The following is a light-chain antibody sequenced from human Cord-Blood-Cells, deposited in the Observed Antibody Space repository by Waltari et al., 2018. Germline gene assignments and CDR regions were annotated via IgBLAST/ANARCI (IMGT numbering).Light chain of an antibody. J-gene: IGKJ5*01. Sequence: DIVLTPSPATLSLSPGERATLSCRASQSVSSYLAWYQQKPGQAPRLLIYAASNRATGIPARFSGSGSGTDFTLTISSLEPEDFAVYYCQQRSNWPPSFGQGTRLEIK. CDR3: QQRSNWPPS. CDR2: AAS. CDR1: QSVSSY. V-gene: IGKV3-11*01.